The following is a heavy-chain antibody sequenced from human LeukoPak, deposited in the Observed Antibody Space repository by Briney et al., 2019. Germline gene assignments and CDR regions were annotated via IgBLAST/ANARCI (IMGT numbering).Heavy chain of an antibody. CDR2: IWYDGSNK. J-gene: IGHJ4*02. Sequence: PGGSLRLSCAASGFTFSSYGMHWVRQAPGKGLEWVAVIWYDGSNKYYADSVKGRFTISRDSSKNTLYLQMNSLRAEDTAVYYCAKDRHIVVVTAMDYWGQGTLVTVSS. D-gene: IGHD2-21*02. V-gene: IGHV3-33*06. CDR3: AKDRHIVVVTAMDY. CDR1: GFTFSSYG.